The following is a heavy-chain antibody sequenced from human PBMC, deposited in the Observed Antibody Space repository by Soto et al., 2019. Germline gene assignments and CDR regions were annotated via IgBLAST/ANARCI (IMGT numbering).Heavy chain of an antibody. CDR1: GGSISSGGYY. V-gene: IGHV4-31*03. D-gene: IGHD5-18*01. CDR3: ARDGGYSYGYLRSPTDPYFDY. CDR2: IYYSGST. J-gene: IGHJ4*02. Sequence: QVQLQESGPGLVKPSQTLSLTCTVSGGSISSGGYYWSWIHQHPGKGLEWIGYIYYSGSTYYNPSLKSRVTISVDTSKNQFSLKLSSVTAADTAVYYCARDGGYSYGYLRSPTDPYFDYWGQGTLVTVSS.